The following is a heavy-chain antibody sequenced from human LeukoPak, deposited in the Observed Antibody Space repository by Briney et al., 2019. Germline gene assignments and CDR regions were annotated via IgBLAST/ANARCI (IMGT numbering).Heavy chain of an antibody. D-gene: IGHD4-11*01. CDR1: GFTFSNYW. CDR2: INESGRTT. V-gene: IGHV3-74*01. Sequence: PGGSLRLSCAASGFTFSNYWIYWVRQAPGKGLVWVSRINESGRTTTYADSVKGRFTISRDNAKNTVYLQMNSLRGEDTAVYYCAREGGTVTMYDYWGQGALVTVSS. CDR3: AREGGTVTMYDY. J-gene: IGHJ4*02.